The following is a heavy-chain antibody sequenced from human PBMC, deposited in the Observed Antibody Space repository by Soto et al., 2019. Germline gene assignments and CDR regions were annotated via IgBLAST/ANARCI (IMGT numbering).Heavy chain of an antibody. V-gene: IGHV4-34*01. CDR1: GGSFSGYY. J-gene: IGHJ4*02. CDR3: ARGGTTGTTARIDQ. CDR2: VNHSGST. Sequence: SETLSLTCAVYGGSFSGYYWSWIRQPPGKGLEWIGEVNHSGSTKYNPSLKSRVTISVDTSKNQFSLKLSSVTAADTTVYYCARGGTTGTTARIDQWGQGTLVTVSS. D-gene: IGHD1-1*01.